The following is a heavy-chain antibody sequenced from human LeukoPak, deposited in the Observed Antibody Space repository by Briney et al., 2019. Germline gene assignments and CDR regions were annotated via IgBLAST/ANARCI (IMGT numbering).Heavy chain of an antibody. V-gene: IGHV3-43*01. CDR2: ITGVGGTT. CDR3: AKGHFGAGHY. J-gene: IGHJ4*02. CDR1: GFTFDDFT. D-gene: IGHD3-3*01. Sequence: GGSLRLSCAASGFTFDDFTMHWFRQPPGRGVQWVSLITGVGGTTSYGASVKGRFTISRENSKNSLYLHMNSLRNEDTALYYCAKGHFGAGHYWGQGTLVTVSS.